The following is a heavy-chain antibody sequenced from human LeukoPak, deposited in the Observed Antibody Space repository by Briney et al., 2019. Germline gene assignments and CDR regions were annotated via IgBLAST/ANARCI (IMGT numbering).Heavy chain of an antibody. CDR3: ARDPYNWNDENWFDP. D-gene: IGHD1-20*01. CDR1: GGSFSGYY. CDR2: INHSGST. V-gene: IGHV4-34*01. Sequence: SETLSLTCAVYGGSFSGYYWSWIRQPPGKGLEWIGEINHSGSTNYNPSLKSRVTISVDTSKNQSSLKLSSVTAADTAVYYCARDPYNWNDENWFDPWGQGTLVTVSS. J-gene: IGHJ5*02.